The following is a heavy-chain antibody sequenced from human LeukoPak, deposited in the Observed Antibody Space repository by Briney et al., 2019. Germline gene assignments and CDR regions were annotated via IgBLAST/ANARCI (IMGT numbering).Heavy chain of an antibody. Sequence: GRSLRLSCTASGFTFGDYAMSWVRQAPGKGLEWVGFIRSKAYGGTTEYAASVKGRFTISRDDSKSIAYLQMNSLKTEDTAVYYCTRHNPYYFDYWAREPWSPSPQ. J-gene: IGHJ4*02. D-gene: IGHD1-1*01. CDR2: IRSKAYGGTT. CDR1: GFTFGDYA. V-gene: IGHV3-49*04. CDR3: TRHNPYYFDY.